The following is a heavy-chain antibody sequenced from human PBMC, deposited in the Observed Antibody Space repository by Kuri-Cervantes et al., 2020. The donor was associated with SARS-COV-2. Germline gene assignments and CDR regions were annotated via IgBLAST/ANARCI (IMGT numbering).Heavy chain of an antibody. V-gene: IGHV4-4*07. CDR1: GGSISSYY. Sequence: ESLKISCTVSGGSISSYYWSWIRQPAGKGLEWIGRIYTSGSTNYNPSLKSRVTMSVDTSKNQFSLKLSSVTAADTAVYYCARALANFWSGSDWYFDLWAVAPWSPSPQ. CDR3: ARALANFWSGSDWYFDL. CDR2: IYTSGST. D-gene: IGHD3-3*01. J-gene: IGHJ2*01.